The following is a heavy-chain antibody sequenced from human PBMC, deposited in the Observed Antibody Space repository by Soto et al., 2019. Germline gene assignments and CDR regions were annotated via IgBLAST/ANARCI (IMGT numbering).Heavy chain of an antibody. CDR3: ARSGASNYVDWFDP. V-gene: IGHV3-53*04. CDR2: IYSGGST. CDR1: GFTVSSNY. J-gene: IGHJ5*02. D-gene: IGHD4-4*01. Sequence: GGSLRLSCAASGFTVSSNYMSWVRQAPGKGLEWVSVIYSGGSTYYADSVKGRFTISRHNSKNTLYLQMNSLRAEDTAVYYCARSGASNYVDWFDPWGQGTLVTVSS.